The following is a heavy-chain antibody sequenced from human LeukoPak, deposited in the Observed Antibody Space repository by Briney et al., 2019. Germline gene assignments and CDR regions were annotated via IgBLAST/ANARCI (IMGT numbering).Heavy chain of an antibody. V-gene: IGHV3-7*01. D-gene: IGHD1-26*01. CDR1: GFTFSSYA. Sequence: PGGSLRLSCAASGFTFSSYAMHWVRQAPGKGLEWVANVVQDGSDKYYVDSVKGRFTISRDNAKNSLYLQMNSLRAEDTAVYYCARNNYYARDYWGQGTLVTVSS. CDR3: ARNNYYARDY. J-gene: IGHJ4*02. CDR2: VVQDGSDK.